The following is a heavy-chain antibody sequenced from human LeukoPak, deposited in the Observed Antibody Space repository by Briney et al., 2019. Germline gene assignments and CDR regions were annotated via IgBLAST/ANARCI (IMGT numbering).Heavy chain of an antibody. CDR1: GFTFDDYG. V-gene: IGHV3-20*04. D-gene: IGHD1-26*01. CDR2: INWSGGST. Sequence: GGSLRLSCAASGFTFDDYGMTWVRQPPGKGLEWVSGINWSGGSTGYADSVKGRFTISRDNAKNSLYLQMNSLRAEDTAVYYCARYTSNVVGKRHYFDYWGQGTLVTVSS. CDR3: ARYTSNVVGKRHYFDY. J-gene: IGHJ4*02.